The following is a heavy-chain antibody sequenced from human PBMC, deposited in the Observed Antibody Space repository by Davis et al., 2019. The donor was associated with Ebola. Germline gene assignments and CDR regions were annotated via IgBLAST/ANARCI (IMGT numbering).Heavy chain of an antibody. V-gene: IGHV4-59*11. CDR2: IYYTGSA. Sequence: PSETLSLTCTVSNGSISSHYWSWIRQPPGKRLEWIGSIYYTGSAYYNSSLNSRVTISVDTSRNQFSLKLTSVTAADTAMYYCSERGSSVWGQGTLVTLSS. CDR1: NGSISSHY. CDR3: SERGSSV. J-gene: IGHJ4*02. D-gene: IGHD3-10*01.